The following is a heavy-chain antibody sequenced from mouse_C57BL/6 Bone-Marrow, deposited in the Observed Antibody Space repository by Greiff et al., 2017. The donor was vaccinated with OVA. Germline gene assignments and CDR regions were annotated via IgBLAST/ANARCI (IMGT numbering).Heavy chain of an antibody. J-gene: IGHJ2*01. Sequence: EVQLQQSGAELVKPGASVKLSCTASGFNIKDYYMHWVKQRTEQGLEWIGRIDPEDGETKNAPTFQGKATIPADTSSNTAYLQLSSLTSEDTAVYYCARLVGDGPYFDYWGQGTTLTVSS. D-gene: IGHD1-1*02. CDR2: IDPEDGET. CDR1: GFNIKDYY. V-gene: IGHV14-2*01. CDR3: ARLVGDGPYFDY.